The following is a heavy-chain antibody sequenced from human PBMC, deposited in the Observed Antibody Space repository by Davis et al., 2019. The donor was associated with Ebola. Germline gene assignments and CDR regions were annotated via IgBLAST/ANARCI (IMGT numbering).Heavy chain of an antibody. D-gene: IGHD1-1*01. CDR1: GYTFNRNA. Sequence: ASVKVSCKASGYTFNRNAMHWVRQAPGQRPEWMGSINTDTGDALHSQHLQGRVTITRDTAASTGYMELHSLTSKDTAVYYCARDGGRNWLIDSWGQGTLVTVSS. V-gene: IGHV1-3*04. CDR2: INTDTGDA. J-gene: IGHJ4*02. CDR3: ARDGGRNWLIDS.